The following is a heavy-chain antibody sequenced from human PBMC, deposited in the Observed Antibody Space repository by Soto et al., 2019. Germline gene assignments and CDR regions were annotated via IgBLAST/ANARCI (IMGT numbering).Heavy chain of an antibody. CDR2: IKSKTDGGTT. D-gene: IGHD1-26*01. CDR3: TTNRELPGPDY. J-gene: IGHJ4*02. Sequence: GGSLRPSCAASGFTFSNAWMSWVRQAPGKGLEWVGRIKSKTDGGTTDYAAPVKGRFTISRDDSKNTLYLQMNSLKTEDPAVYYCTTNRELPGPDYWGQGTLVTVSS. V-gene: IGHV3-15*01. CDR1: GFTFSNAW.